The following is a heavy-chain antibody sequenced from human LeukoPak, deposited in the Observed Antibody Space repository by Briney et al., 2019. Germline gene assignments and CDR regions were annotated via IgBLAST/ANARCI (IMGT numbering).Heavy chain of an antibody. CDR3: AGAVDDSIPFDY. D-gene: IGHD2/OR15-2a*01. V-gene: IGHV4-59*01. J-gene: IGHJ4*02. Sequence: SETLSLTCTVSGGSISSYYWSWIRQPPGKGLEWIGYIYYSGSTNYNPSLKSRVTISVDTSKNQFSLKLSSVTAADTAVYYCAGAVDDSIPFDYWGQGTLVTVSS. CDR1: GGSISSYY. CDR2: IYYSGST.